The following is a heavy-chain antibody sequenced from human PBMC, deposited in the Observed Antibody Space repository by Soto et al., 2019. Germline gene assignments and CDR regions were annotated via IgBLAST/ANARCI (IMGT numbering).Heavy chain of an antibody. CDR3: ARVEEGYEGGYYGMDV. J-gene: IGHJ6*02. V-gene: IGHV3-21*06. D-gene: IGHD5-12*01. CDR2: ISSSSSYI. Sequence: PGGSLRLSCAASGFTASGFTFSSYSMNWVRQAPGKGLEWVSSISSSSSYIYYADSVKGRFTISRDNPNNSLSLQMNSLRAEDSAVYYCARVEEGYEGGYYGMDVWGQGTTVTVSS. CDR1: GFTFSSYS.